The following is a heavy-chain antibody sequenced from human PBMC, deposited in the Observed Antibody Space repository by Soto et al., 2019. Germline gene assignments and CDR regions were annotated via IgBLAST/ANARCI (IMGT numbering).Heavy chain of an antibody. Sequence: QVQLQQWGAGLLKPSETLSLTCAVYGGSFSGYYWSWIRQPPGKGLEWIGEINHSGSTNYNPSLKSRVTISVDTSKNQFSLKLSSVTAADTAVYYCARVRLSVPRTNWFDPWGQGTLVTVSS. CDR3: ARVRLSVPRTNWFDP. CDR2: INHSGST. V-gene: IGHV4-34*01. J-gene: IGHJ5*02. D-gene: IGHD1-1*01. CDR1: GGSFSGYY.